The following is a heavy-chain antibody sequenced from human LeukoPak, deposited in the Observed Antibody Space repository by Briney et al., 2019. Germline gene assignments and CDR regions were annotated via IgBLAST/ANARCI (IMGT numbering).Heavy chain of an antibody. CDR3: AREGIAAAGHFGY. J-gene: IGHJ4*02. Sequence: GASVKVSCKASGYTFTSYDINWVRQAPGQGLEWMGWMNPNSGNTGYAQKFQGRVTITRNTSISTAYMELSSLRSEDTAVYYCAREGIAAAGHFGYWGQGTLVTVSS. CDR1: GYTFTSYD. V-gene: IGHV1-8*03. D-gene: IGHD6-13*01. CDR2: MNPNSGNT.